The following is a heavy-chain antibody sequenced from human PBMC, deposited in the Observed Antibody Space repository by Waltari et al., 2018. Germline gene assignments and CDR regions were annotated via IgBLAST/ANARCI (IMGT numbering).Heavy chain of an antibody. CDR3: ARGSLNYGDYPWTY. V-gene: IGHV1-69*13. CDR2: IIPIFGTA. Sequence: QVQLVQSGAEVKKPGSSVQVSCKASGGTFSSYAISWVRQAPGQGLEWMGGIIPIFGTANYAQKFQGRVTITADESTSTAYMELSSLRSEDTAVYYCARGSLNYGDYPWTYWGQGTLVTVSS. D-gene: IGHD4-17*01. CDR1: GGTFSSYA. J-gene: IGHJ4*02.